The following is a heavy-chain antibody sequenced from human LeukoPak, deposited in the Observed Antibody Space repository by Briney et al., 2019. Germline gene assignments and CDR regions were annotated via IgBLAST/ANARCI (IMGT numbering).Heavy chain of an antibody. CDR3: ARLYNSGRNI. D-gene: IGHD3-10*01. V-gene: IGHV3-21*01. Sequence: PGGSLRLSCAASGFTFSSYDMTWVRQAPGKGLEWVSSISGGSSFIYYGDSVKGRFTISRDNAKNSLFLQMNSLRAEDTAVYYCARLYNSGRNIWGQGTMVTVSS. CDR1: GFTFSSYD. CDR2: ISGGSSFI. J-gene: IGHJ3*02.